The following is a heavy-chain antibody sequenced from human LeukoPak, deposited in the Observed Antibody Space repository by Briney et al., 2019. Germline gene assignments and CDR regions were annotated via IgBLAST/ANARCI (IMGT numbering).Heavy chain of an antibody. D-gene: IGHD3-3*01. CDR2: IYYSGGT. CDR3: ARGSYYDFWSGYPHFDY. V-gene: IGHV4-59*11. CDR1: GGSISSHY. J-gene: IGHJ4*02. Sequence: PSETLSPTCTVSGGSISSHYWSWIRQPPGKGLEWIGYIYYSGGTNYNPSLKSRVTISVDTSKNQFSLKLSSVTAADTAVYYCARGSYYDFWSGYPHFDYWGQGTLVTVSS.